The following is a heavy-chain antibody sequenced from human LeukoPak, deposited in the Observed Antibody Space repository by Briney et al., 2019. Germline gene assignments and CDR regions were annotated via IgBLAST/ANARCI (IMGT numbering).Heavy chain of an antibody. D-gene: IGHD4-23*01. CDR3: AREMTTVVGKNFDC. V-gene: IGHV3-30*04. J-gene: IGHJ4*02. Sequence: PGKSLRLSCVASGFTFSDCAMHWVRRAPGKGLEWVALISFDGTDEYYADSVKGRFTISRDNPKNTVHLQMNNLGTEDTAVYYCAREMTTVVGKNFDCWGQGTLVTVSS. CDR2: ISFDGTDE. CDR1: GFTFSDCA.